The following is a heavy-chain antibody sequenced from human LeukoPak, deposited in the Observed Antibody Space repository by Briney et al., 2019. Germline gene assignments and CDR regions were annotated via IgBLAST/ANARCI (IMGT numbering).Heavy chain of an antibody. CDR1: GFTFSNYA. CDR2: FSYDGNSK. CDR3: AKDSNYYGSGSYYEKYYYYGMDV. J-gene: IGHJ6*02. Sequence: PGGSLRLSCAASGFTFSNYAIHWVRQAPGKGLEWVTLFSYDGNSKYYADSVKGRFTISRDNSKNTLYLQMNSLRAEDTAVYYCAKDSNYYGSGSYYEKYYYYGMDVWGQGTTVTVSS. D-gene: IGHD3-10*01. V-gene: IGHV3-30-3*01.